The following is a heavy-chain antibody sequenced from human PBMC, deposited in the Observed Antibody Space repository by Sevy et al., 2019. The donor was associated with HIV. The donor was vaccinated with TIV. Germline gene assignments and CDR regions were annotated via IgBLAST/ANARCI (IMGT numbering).Heavy chain of an antibody. CDR1: GGSITTLY. V-gene: IGHV4-59*08. D-gene: IGHD1-26*01. Sequence: SETLALTCTVSGGSITTLYWNWIRQPPGKGLEWIANIYYNGHINYNPSLKSRVTLSLDTSKNQFSLRLSSVTAADTAMYYCAGENAWGRGYSWGQGTLVTVSS. CDR3: AGENAWGRGYS. J-gene: IGHJ4*02. CDR2: IYYNGHI.